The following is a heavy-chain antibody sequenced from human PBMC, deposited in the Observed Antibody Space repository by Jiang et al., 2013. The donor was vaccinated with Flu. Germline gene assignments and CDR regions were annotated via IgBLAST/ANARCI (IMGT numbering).Heavy chain of an antibody. CDR2: ISYDGSNK. Sequence: SGFTFSSYAMHWVRQAPGKGLEWVAVISYDGSNKYYADSVKGRFTISRDNSKNTLYLQMNSLRAEDTAVYYCARDLGYYDSSGYTWGQGTLVTVSS. CDR3: ARDLGYYDSSGYT. V-gene: IGHV3-30*04. D-gene: IGHD3-22*01. J-gene: IGHJ5*02. CDR1: GFTFSSYA.